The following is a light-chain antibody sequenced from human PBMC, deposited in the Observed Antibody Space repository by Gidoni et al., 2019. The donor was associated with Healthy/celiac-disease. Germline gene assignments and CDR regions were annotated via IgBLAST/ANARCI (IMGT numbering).Light chain of an antibody. CDR2: DAS. CDR1: QSVSSY. Sequence: EIVFPQSPSTLSLSPGERATLSCRASQSVSSYLAWYQHKPGQAPRLLIYDASNRATGIPGRFSGSGSGTDLTLNISSLEPEDFAVYYCQQRSNWTSLTFGGGTKVEIK. CDR3: QQRSNWTSLT. V-gene: IGKV3-11*01. J-gene: IGKJ4*01.